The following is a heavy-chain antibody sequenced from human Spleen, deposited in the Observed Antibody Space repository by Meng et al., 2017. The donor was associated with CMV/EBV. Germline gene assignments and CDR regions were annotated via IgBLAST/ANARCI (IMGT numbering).Heavy chain of an antibody. Sequence: SLNTNKVGVGWIRQPPGQALEWLALIYWDDDKRYSPSLKSRLTITKDSSRNQVVLTVTNMDPVDTATYYCAHTPSGFNGWYASIFDYWGQGALVTVS. V-gene: IGHV2-5*02. D-gene: IGHD6-19*01. CDR1: SLNTNKVG. CDR2: IYWDDDK. J-gene: IGHJ4*02. CDR3: AHTPSGFNGWYASIFDY.